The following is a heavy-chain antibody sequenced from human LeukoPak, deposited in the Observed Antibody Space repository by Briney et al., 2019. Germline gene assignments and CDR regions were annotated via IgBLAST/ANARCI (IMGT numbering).Heavy chain of an antibody. J-gene: IGHJ4*02. D-gene: IGHD1-26*01. V-gene: IGHV3-30*02. Sequence: GGSLRLSCAASGFRFSDYGMHWVRQTPGKGLEWVTFIQFDESYKFYAGSVRGRFTISRDNSKSTLYLQMSSLRPEDTAVYYCARRGSWVPFDYWGQGILVAVSS. CDR1: GFRFSDYG. CDR2: IQFDESYK. CDR3: ARRGSWVPFDY.